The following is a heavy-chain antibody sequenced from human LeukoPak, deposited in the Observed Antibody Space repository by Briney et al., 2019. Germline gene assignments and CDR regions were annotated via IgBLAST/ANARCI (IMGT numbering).Heavy chain of an antibody. CDR3: ARGSGSGSYYYYYYMDV. Sequence: PGGSLRLSCAASGFTFSSYWMHWVRQAPGKGLVWVSRIKSDGSKTSYADSVKGRFTISRDNAKNTLYLQMNSLRAEDTAVYYCARGSGSGSYYYYYYMDVWGKGTTVTVSS. J-gene: IGHJ6*03. V-gene: IGHV3-74*01. CDR1: GFTFSSYW. CDR2: IKSDGSKT. D-gene: IGHD3-10*01.